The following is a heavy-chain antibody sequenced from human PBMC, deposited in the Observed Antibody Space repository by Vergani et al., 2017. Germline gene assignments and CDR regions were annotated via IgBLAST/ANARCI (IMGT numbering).Heavy chain of an antibody. V-gene: IGHV1-24*01. CDR3: ATLGGGSYELGVGGRY. J-gene: IGHJ4*02. CDR2: FDPEDGET. Sequence: QLVQSGPEVKKPGTSVKVSCKVSGYTLTELSMHWVRQAPGKGLEWMGGFDPEDGETIYAQKFQGRVTMTEDTSTDTAYMELSSLRSEDTAVYYCATLGGGSYELGVGGRYWGQGTLVTVSS. CDR1: GYTLTELS. D-gene: IGHD1-26*01.